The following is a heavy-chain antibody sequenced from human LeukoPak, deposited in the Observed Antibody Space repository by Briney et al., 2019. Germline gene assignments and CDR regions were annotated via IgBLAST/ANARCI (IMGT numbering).Heavy chain of an antibody. CDR2: MDPTGSQK. Sequence: GSLRLSCADSQFIFNGSWMNWVRQAPGKGLEWVANMDPTGSQKRYVDSVRGRFTISKDNPGASLYLDLHSLRAEDTAIYYCAIWTAGNYWGQGTLVTVSS. V-gene: IGHV3-7*01. D-gene: IGHD6-25*01. CDR1: QFIFNGSW. CDR3: AIWTAGNY. J-gene: IGHJ4*02.